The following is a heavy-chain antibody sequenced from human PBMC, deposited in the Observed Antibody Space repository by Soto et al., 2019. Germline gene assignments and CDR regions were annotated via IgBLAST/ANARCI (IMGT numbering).Heavy chain of an antibody. V-gene: IGHV3-21*01. CDR2: ISSSSYI. Sequence: GGSLRLSCAASGFTFSSYSMNWVRQAPGKGLEWVSSISSSSYIYYADSVKGRFTISRDNAKNSLYLQMNSLRAEDTAVYYCARGLVDSSSWYEVAYYYYGMDVWGQGTTVTVSS. D-gene: IGHD6-13*01. CDR1: GFTFSSYS. J-gene: IGHJ6*02. CDR3: ARGLVDSSSWYEVAYYYYGMDV.